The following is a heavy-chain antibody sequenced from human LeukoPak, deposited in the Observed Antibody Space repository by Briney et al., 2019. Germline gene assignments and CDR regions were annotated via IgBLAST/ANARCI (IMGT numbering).Heavy chain of an antibody. D-gene: IGHD5-18*01. V-gene: IGHV3-74*01. Sequence: GGSLRLSCAASGFTFSSYWMHWVRQAPGKGLVWVSRINTDGSSTSYADSVKGRFTISRDNAKNTLYLQMNSLRAEDTAVYYCARDQGYSYGHDAFDIWGQGTMVTVSS. CDR3: ARDQGYSYGHDAFDI. CDR1: GFTFSSYW. J-gene: IGHJ3*02. CDR2: INTDGSST.